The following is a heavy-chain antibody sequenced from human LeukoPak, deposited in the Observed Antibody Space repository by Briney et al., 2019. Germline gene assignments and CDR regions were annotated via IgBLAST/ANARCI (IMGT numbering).Heavy chain of an antibody. D-gene: IGHD1-26*01. CDR2: IDWDDDR. CDR3: ARSSGNYSYFDY. Sequence: TLSLTCTVSGYSISSGYYWGWIRQPPGKALEWLARIDWDDDRYYNTSLMTRLTISKNPSKNQVVLTMTNMDPVDTGTYYCARSSGNYSYFDYWGQGTLVTVSS. J-gene: IGHJ4*02. V-gene: IGHV2-70*11. CDR1: GYSISSGYYW.